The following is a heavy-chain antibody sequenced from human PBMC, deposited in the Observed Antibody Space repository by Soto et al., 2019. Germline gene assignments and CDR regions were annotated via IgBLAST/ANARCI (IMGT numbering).Heavy chain of an antibody. CDR1: GGSISSYY. CDR3: AGGFYGDSYFDD. CDR2: IYYSGST. D-gene: IGHD4-17*01. J-gene: IGHJ4*02. V-gene: IGHV4-59*01. Sequence: SETLSLTCTVSGGSISSYYWSWIRQPPGKGLEWIGYIYYSGSTNYNPSLKSRVTISVDTSKNQFSLKLSSVTAADTAVYYCAGGFYGDSYFDDWGQGTLVTVSS.